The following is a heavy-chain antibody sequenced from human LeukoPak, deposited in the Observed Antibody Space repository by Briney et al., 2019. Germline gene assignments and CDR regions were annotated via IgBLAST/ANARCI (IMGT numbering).Heavy chain of an antibody. CDR3: ARDPSSMATTQYYFDY. CDR1: GYTXTSYY. CDR2: INPSGGST. V-gene: IGHV1-46*01. D-gene: IGHD5-24*01. J-gene: IGHJ4*02. Sequence: ASVKVSCKASGYTXTSYYMHGVRQAPGQGLEWMGIINPSGGSTSYAQKFQGRVTMTRDTSTSTVYMELSSLRSEDTAVYYCARDPSSMATTQYYFDYWGQGTLVTVSS.